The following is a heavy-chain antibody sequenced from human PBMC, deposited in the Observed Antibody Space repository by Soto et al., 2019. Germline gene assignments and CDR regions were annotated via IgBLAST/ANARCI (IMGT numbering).Heavy chain of an antibody. Sequence: GASVKVSCKASGYTFTSYGMSWVRQAPGQGLEWMGLINPNNGSTNYAQKFQGRVTMTRDTSTSTVYMELSSLRSEDTAVYYCARYYDILGFDYWGQGTLVTVSS. CDR2: INPNNGST. CDR3: ARYYDILGFDY. D-gene: IGHD3-9*01. CDR1: GYTFTSYG. V-gene: IGHV1-18*01. J-gene: IGHJ4*02.